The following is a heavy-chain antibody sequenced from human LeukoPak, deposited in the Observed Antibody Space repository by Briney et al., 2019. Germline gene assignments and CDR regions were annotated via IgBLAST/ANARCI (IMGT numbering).Heavy chain of an antibody. CDR3: ARDGGGEGYNSYYYYYMDV. J-gene: IGHJ6*03. V-gene: IGHV4-38-2*02. D-gene: IGHD5-24*01. CDR1: GFTFSDSY. Sequence: KPGGSLRLSCAASGFTFSDSYMTWIRQAPGKGLEWIGSIYYSGSTYYNPSLKSRVTISVDTSKNQFSLKLSSVTAADTAVYYCARDGGGEGYNSYYYYYMDVWGKGTTVTISS. CDR2: IYYSGST.